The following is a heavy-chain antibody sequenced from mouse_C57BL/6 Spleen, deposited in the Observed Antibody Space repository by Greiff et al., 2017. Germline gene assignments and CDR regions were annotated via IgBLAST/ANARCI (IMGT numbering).Heavy chain of an antibody. Sequence: EVKLVESGGGLVKPGGSLKLSCAASGFTFSDYGMHWVRQAPEKGLEWVAYISSGSSTIYYADTVKGRFTISRDNAKNTLFLQMTSLRSEDTAMYYCARPDYGSSSYWYFDVWGTGTTVTVSS. D-gene: IGHD1-1*01. V-gene: IGHV5-17*01. J-gene: IGHJ1*03. CDR3: ARPDYGSSSYWYFDV. CDR1: GFTFSDYG. CDR2: ISSGSSTI.